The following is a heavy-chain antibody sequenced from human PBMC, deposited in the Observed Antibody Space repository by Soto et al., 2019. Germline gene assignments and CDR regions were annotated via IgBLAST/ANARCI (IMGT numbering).Heavy chain of an antibody. J-gene: IGHJ6*02. D-gene: IGHD2-15*01. CDR3: AADRSGYCSGGSCYPPPYYGMDV. V-gene: IGHV1-58*02. CDR2: IVVGSGNT. Sequence: ASVKVSCKASGFTFTSSAMQWVRQARGQRLEWIGWIVVGSGNTNYAQKFQERVTITRDMSTSTAYMELSSLRSEDTAVYYCAADRSGYCSGGSCYPPPYYGMDVWGQGTTVTVSS. CDR1: GFTFTSSA.